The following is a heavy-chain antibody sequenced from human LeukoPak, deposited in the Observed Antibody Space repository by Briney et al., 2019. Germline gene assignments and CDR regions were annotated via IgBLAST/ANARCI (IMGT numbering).Heavy chain of an antibody. V-gene: IGHV3-33*01. CDR1: GFTFSYYG. J-gene: IGHJ4*02. CDR2: IWYDGGNK. Sequence: PGRSLRLSCGASGFTFSYYGMHWVRQAPGKGPEWVAAIWYDGGNKYYRDSVKGRFTISGDNSKNTLYLQMNSLRAEDTAVYFCSRDGENDSSGHYKPFDYWGQGTLVTVSS. CDR3: SRDGENDSSGHYKPFDY. D-gene: IGHD3-22*01.